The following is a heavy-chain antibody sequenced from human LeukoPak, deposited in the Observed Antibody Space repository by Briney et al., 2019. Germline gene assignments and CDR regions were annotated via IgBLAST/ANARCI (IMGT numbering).Heavy chain of an antibody. D-gene: IGHD3-9*01. J-gene: IGHJ6*02. CDR1: GGSFSGYY. CDR2: INHSGST. V-gene: IGHV4-34*01. CDR3: ARGEYFDWLPLNYGMDV. Sequence: SETLSLTCAVYGGSFSGYYWGWIRQPPGKGLEWIGEINHSGSTNYNPSLKSRVTISVDTSKNQFSLKLSSVTAADTAVYYCARGEYFDWLPLNYGMDVWGQGTTVTVSS.